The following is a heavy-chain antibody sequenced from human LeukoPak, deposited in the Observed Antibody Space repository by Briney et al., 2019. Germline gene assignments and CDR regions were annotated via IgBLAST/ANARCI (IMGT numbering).Heavy chain of an antibody. V-gene: IGHV3-23*01. CDR3: ARQYCISTNCYADY. D-gene: IGHD2-2*01. Sequence: GGSLRLSCAASRFTFSTYAMSWVRQPPGKGLEWVSAISGSDGSTYYADSVKGRFTISRDNSKSTLYLQMNSLRVEDTAVYYCARQYCISTNCYADYWGQGTLVTVSS. J-gene: IGHJ4*02. CDR1: RFTFSTYA. CDR2: ISGSDGST.